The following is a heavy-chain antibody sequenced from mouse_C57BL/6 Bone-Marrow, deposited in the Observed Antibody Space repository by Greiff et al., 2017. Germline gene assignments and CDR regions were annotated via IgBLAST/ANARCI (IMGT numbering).Heavy chain of an antibody. CDR3: ARASYGSYYFDY. CDR2: ISYDGSN. CDR1: GYSITSGYY. D-gene: IGHD2-9*01. V-gene: IGHV3-6*01. Sequence: ESGPGLVKPSQSLSLTCSVTGYSITSGYYWNWIRQFPGNKLEWMGYISYDGSNNYNPSLKNRISITRDTSKNQFFLKLNSVTTEDTATYYCARASYGSYYFDYWGQGTTLTVSS. J-gene: IGHJ2*01.